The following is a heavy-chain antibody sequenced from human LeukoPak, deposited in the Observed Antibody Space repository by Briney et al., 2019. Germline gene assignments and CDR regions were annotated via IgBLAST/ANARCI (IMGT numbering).Heavy chain of an antibody. D-gene: IGHD6-6*01. CDR1: GFTFSSYA. Sequence: GGSLRLSCAASGFTFSSYAMHWVRQAPGKGLEWVAVISYDGSNKYYADSVKGRFTISRDNSKNTLYLQMNSLRAEDTAVYYCARDHHGSSSSVFGYWGQGTLVTVSS. CDR3: ARDHHGSSSSVFGY. CDR2: ISYDGSNK. V-gene: IGHV3-30-3*01. J-gene: IGHJ4*02.